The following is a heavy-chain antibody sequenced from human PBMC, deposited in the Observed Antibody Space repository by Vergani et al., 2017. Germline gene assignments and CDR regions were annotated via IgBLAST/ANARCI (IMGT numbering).Heavy chain of an antibody. CDR3: ARDWYYLGSGSYPYFYYYGLDV. CDR1: GFTFSSYS. D-gene: IGHD3-10*01. CDR2: ISSSSSYI. V-gene: IGHV3-21*01. Sequence: EVQLVESGGGLVKRGGSLRLSCAASGFTFSSYSMNWVRQAPGTGLEWVSSISSSSSYIHYSDSLKGRLTISRDNAKSSLYLQMNSLRAEDTGVYYCARDWYYLGSGSYPYFYYYGLDVWGQGTAVTVSS. J-gene: IGHJ6*02.